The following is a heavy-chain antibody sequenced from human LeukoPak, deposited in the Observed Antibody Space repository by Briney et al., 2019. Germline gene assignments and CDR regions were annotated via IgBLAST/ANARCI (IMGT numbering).Heavy chain of an antibody. V-gene: IGHV4-34*01. CDR3: ARGSGCSGGSCYYLDY. D-gene: IGHD2-15*01. Sequence: SETLSLTCAVYGGSFSGYYWSWIRQPPGKGLEWIGETNHSGSTNYNPSLKSRVTISVDTSKNQFSLKLSSVTAADTAVYYCARGSGCSGGSCYYLDYWGQGTLVTVSS. J-gene: IGHJ4*02. CDR1: GGSFSGYY. CDR2: TNHSGST.